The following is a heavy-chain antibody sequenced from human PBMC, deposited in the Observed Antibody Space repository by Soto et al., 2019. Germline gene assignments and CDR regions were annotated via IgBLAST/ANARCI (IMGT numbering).Heavy chain of an antibody. J-gene: IGHJ6*02. D-gene: IGHD6-6*01. Sequence: GGSLRLSCAASGFTFSSYGMHWVRQAPGKGLEWVAVIWYDGSNKYYADSVKGRFTISRDNSKNTLYLQMNSLRAEDTAVYYCARDPRELGSSSYYYYYYGMDVWGQGTTVTVSS. V-gene: IGHV3-33*01. CDR1: GFTFSSYG. CDR2: IWYDGSNK. CDR3: ARDPRELGSSSYYYYYYGMDV.